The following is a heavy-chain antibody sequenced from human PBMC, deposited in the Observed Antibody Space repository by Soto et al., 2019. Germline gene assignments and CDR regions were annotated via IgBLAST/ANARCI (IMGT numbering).Heavy chain of an antibody. CDR3: ARSYNDYGCFDD. V-gene: IGHV3-48*02. CDR2: ISGSSRTT. Sequence: EVQLVESGGGLVQPGGSLKLSYAASGFAFSSYSMNWVRQAPGKGLEWVSYISGSSRTTSYADSVKGRFTISRDTAKKSLFLQMNSLTDEDTAVYYCARSYNDYGCFDDWGQGALVTVSP. D-gene: IGHD4-17*01. J-gene: IGHJ4*02. CDR1: GFAFSSYS.